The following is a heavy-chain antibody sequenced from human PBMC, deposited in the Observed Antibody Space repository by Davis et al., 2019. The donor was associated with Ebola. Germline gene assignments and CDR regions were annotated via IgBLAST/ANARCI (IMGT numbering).Heavy chain of an antibody. V-gene: IGHV3-23*01. CDR1: GFTFGTYV. J-gene: IGHJ6*02. CDR2: ISASGAST. CDR3: AKEVEQLLVHPYYGLDV. D-gene: IGHD6-13*01. Sequence: PGGSLRLSCAASGFTFGTYVMSWVRQAPGKGLEWVSFISASGASTYYADSVKGRFTLSRDNSKNTLYLQLNSLRAEDTAVYYCAKEVEQLLVHPYYGLDVWGQGTTVTVSS.